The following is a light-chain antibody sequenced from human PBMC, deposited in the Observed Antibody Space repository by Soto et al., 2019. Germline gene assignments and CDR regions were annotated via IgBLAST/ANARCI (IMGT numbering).Light chain of an antibody. J-gene: IGKJ5*01. CDR2: GAS. CDR3: QQYGSSPNT. V-gene: IGKV3-20*01. Sequence: EIVLTQSPGTLSLSPGERATLSCRASESVSSNYLGWYQQKPGQAPRLLIYGASRRATGIPDRFSGSGSGTDFTLTISRLEPEDFAVYFCQQYGSSPNTFGQGTRLEIK. CDR1: ESVSSNY.